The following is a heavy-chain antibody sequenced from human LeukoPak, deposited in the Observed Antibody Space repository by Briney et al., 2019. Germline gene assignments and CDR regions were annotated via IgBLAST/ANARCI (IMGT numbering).Heavy chain of an antibody. J-gene: IGHJ4*02. D-gene: IGHD3-3*01. V-gene: IGHV3-48*01. CDR3: ARDDFWSGYYTPDY. CDR1: GFTFSSYS. CDR2: ISSSSSTI. Sequence: GGSLRLSCAASGFTFSSYSMNWVRQAPGKGLEWVSYISSSSSTIYYADSVKGRFTISRDNAKNSLYLQMNSLRAEDTAVYYCARDDFWSGYYTPDYWGQGTLVTVPS.